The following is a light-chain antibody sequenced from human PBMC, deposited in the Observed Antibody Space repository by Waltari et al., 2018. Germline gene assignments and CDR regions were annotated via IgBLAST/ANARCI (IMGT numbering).Light chain of an antibody. CDR2: DVT. V-gene: IGLV2-14*01. CDR3: SSYTSSNTEV. Sequence: QSALTPPASVSESPGHTIPLPCTGTRSDRESYDYVPLYQQHRCKATTLMIYDVTKRPSGVSNRFSGFKSGNTASLTISGLQAEDEAAYYCSSYTSSNTEVFGGGTRLTVL. CDR1: RSDRESYDY. J-gene: IGLJ2*01.